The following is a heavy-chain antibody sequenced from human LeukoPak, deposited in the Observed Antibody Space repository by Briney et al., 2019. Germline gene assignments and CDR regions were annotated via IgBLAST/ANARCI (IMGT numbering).Heavy chain of an antibody. CDR3: ARVDSRGYSLDY. J-gene: IGHJ4*02. V-gene: IGHV3-13*01. Sequence: PGGSLRLSCAVSGFTFSSYDMHWVRQVIGKGLEWVSGIGTAGDTYSPGSVKGRFTISRENAKNFLYLQMNSLRAGDTAVYYCARVDSRGYSLDYWGQGTLVTVSS. D-gene: IGHD5-18*01. CDR1: GFTFSSYD. CDR2: IGTAGDT.